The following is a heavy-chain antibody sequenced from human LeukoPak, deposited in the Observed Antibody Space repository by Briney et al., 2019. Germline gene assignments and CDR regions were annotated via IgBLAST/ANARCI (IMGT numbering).Heavy chain of an antibody. J-gene: IGHJ4*02. CDR2: ISYDGSNK. CDR3: AKDRVYGSGSYGYDY. Sequence: RGSLRLSCAASGFTFSSYGMNWVRQAPGKGLKWVAVISYDGSNKYYADSVKGRFTISRDNSKNTLYLQMNSLRAEDTAVYYCAKDRVYGSGSYGYDYWGQGTLVTVPS. V-gene: IGHV3-30*18. CDR1: GFTFSSYG. D-gene: IGHD3-10*01.